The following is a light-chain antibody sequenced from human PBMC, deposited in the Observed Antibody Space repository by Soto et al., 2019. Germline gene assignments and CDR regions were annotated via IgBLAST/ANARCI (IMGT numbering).Light chain of an antibody. CDR1: QDISYY. V-gene: IGKV1-33*01. J-gene: IGKJ5*01. CDR3: QQFDNLPIT. Sequence: DIQMTQSPYSLSASVGDRVTITCQASQDISYYLNWYQQKPGKAPKVLIFDASNLEAGVPSRFSGSGSGTDFTFTITVLQPEDTATYYCQQFDNLPITFGQGTRLEIK. CDR2: DAS.